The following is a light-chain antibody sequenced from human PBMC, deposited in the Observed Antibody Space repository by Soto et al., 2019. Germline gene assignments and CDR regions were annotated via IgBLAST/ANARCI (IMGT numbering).Light chain of an antibody. Sequence: EIVITHSPATLSVSPGERATLSCRASQSVSSNLAWYQQKPGQAPRLLIYGASIRATGIPDRFSGSGSGTDFTLTISRLEPEDFALYYCQQYGSSAPITFGQGTRLEIK. CDR2: GAS. J-gene: IGKJ5*01. CDR3: QQYGSSAPIT. V-gene: IGKV3-20*01. CDR1: QSVSSN.